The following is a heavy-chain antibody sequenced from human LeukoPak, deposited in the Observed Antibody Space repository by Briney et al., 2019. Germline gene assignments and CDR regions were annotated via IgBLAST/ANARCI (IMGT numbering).Heavy chain of an antibody. Sequence: GGSLTLSCAASGFIFSMSWVRQAPGKGLEWVSAISGSGRSTDYAVSVKGRFTISRDNSKNVLSLQMNSLRVEDTAVYYCAKDISSTPTIYIDYWGQGALVTVSS. D-gene: IGHD2-2*01. J-gene: IGHJ4*02. CDR2: ISGSGRST. CDR3: AKDISSTPTIYIDY. CDR1: GFIFS. V-gene: IGHV3-23*01.